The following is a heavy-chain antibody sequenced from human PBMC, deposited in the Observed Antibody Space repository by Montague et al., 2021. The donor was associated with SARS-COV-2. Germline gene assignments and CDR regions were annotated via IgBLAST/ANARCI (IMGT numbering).Heavy chain of an antibody. D-gene: IGHD2-21*01. Sequence: SLRLSWAASGFIFSSYEMNWVRQAPGKGLEWISYISSSGGGSTKHYTDSVKGRFTISRDNAKNSLYLQMSSLRVEDTAIYYCARDRDWDDWCGMDVWGQGTTVTVSS. CDR2: ISSSGGGSTK. CDR1: GFIFSSYE. CDR3: ARDRDWDDWCGMDV. J-gene: IGHJ6*02. V-gene: IGHV3-48*03.